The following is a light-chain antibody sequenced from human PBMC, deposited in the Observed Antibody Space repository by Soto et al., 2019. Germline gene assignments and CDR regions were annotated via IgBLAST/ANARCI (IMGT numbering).Light chain of an antibody. J-gene: IGKJ3*01. CDR3: QQYNYWPPAT. CDR1: QSVSSN. V-gene: IGKV3-15*01. CDR2: GAS. Sequence: EIVMTQSPATLSVSPGERATLSCRASQSVSSNLAWYQQKPGQAPRLLIYGASTRATGIPARFSGSGSGTEFTFTISSLQSEDFAVYYGQQYNYWPPATFGPGTKVDIK.